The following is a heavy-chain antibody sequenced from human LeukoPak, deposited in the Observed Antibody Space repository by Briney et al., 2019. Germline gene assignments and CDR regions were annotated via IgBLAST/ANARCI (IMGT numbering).Heavy chain of an antibody. Sequence: PGGSLRLSCVASGFTISRYWMTWVRQAPGKGLEWVANIEKDAREKTYVDSVKGRFTISRDNAKNSIFLQMNSLRVEDMAIYYCVRDGGTDWYDPWGQGTLVSVSS. J-gene: IGHJ5*02. CDR1: GFTISRYW. V-gene: IGHV3-7*01. CDR3: VRDGGTDWYDP. CDR2: IEKDAREK. D-gene: IGHD3-16*01.